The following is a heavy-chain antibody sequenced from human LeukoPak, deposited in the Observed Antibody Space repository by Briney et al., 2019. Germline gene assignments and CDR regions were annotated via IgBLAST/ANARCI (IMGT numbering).Heavy chain of an antibody. J-gene: IGHJ5*02. D-gene: IGHD2-15*01. CDR2: INHSGST. CDR1: GGSFSGYY. Sequence: SETLSLTCAVYGGSFSGYYWSWIRQPPGKGLEWIGEINHSGSTNYNPSLKSRVTISVDTSKNQFSLKLSSVTAADTAVYYCARGRPRGYYSGGSCQKLNWFDPWGQGTLVTVSS. CDR3: ARGRPRGYYSGGSCQKLNWFDP. V-gene: IGHV4-34*01.